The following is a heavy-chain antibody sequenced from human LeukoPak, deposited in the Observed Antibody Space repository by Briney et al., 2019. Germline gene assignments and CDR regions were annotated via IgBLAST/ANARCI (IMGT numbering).Heavy chain of an antibody. Sequence: SQTLSPTCTVSSGSPSSSGSYWVWIRDPPGKGLEWFGRIYFSGSTYYSSSLKTRVPISVATSRNQISRKLCSVTAADTAVYYCAAAMVLNWFDPWGQGTPVTVSS. CDR2: IYFSGST. CDR1: SGSPSSSGSY. J-gene: IGHJ5*02. V-gene: IGHV4-39*01. D-gene: IGHD5-18*01. CDR3: AAAMVLNWFDP.